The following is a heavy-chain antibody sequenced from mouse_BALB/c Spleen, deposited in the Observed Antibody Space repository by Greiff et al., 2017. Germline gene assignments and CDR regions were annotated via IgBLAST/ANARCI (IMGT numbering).Heavy chain of an antibody. CDR2: IYWDDDK. V-gene: IGHV8-12*01. J-gene: IGHJ2*01. D-gene: IGHD2-14*01. CDR3: AFYRYDGVYYFDY. CDR1: GFSLSTSGMG. Sequence: QVQLKESGPGILQPSQTLSLTCSFSGFSLSTSGMGVSWIRQPSGKGLEWLAHIYWDDDKRYNPSLKSRLTISKDTSSNQVFLKITSVDTADTATYYCAFYRYDGVYYFDYWGQGTTLTVSS.